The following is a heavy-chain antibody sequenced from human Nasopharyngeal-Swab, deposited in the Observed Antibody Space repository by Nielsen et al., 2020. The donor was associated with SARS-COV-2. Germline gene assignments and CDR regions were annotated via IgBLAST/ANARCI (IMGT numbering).Heavy chain of an antibody. V-gene: IGHV1-69*05. J-gene: IGHJ4*02. CDR1: GGSFRSYA. CDR2: IIPIFGTA. D-gene: IGHD6-19*01. Sequence: SVKVSCQASGGSFRSYAFSWVRQAPGHGIEWMGGIIPIFGTANYAQKFQGRVTITTDESTSTAYMELSSLRSEDTAVYYCARDSEGSGYDSIAVAAYFDYWGQGTLVTVSS. CDR3: ARDSEGSGYDSIAVAAYFDY.